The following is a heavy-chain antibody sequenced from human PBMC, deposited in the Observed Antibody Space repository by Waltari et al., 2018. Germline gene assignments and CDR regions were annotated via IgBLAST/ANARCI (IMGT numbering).Heavy chain of an antibody. CDR2: IYYSGST. Sequence: QVQLQESGPGLVKPSQTLSLTCTVSGGSISSGGYYWTWTRQHPGKGLEWIGYIYYSGSTYYNPSLKSRVTISVDTSKNQFSLKLSSVTAADTAVYYCARADYGGNSNAFDIWGQGTMVTVSS. CDR1: GGSISSGGYY. J-gene: IGHJ3*02. CDR3: ARADYGGNSNAFDI. D-gene: IGHD4-17*01. V-gene: IGHV4-31*03.